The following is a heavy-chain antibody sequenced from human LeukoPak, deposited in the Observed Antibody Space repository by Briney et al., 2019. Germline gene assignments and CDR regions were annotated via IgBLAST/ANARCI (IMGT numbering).Heavy chain of an antibody. CDR1: GFTFSSYG. D-gene: IGHD6-19*01. Sequence: GGSLRLSCAASGFTFSSYGMHWVRQAPGKGLEWVAVISYDGSNKYYADSVKGRFTISRDNSKNTLYLRMNSLRAEDTAVYYCAKAGPYSSGWYYFDYWGQGTLITVSS. CDR3: AKAGPYSSGWYYFDY. J-gene: IGHJ4*02. CDR2: ISYDGSNK. V-gene: IGHV3-30*18.